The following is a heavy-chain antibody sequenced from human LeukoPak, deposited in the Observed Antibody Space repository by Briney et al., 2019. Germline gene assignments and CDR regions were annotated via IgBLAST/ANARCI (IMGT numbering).Heavy chain of an antibody. D-gene: IGHD3-10*01. CDR2: ISWNSGSI. Sequence: GGSLRLSCAASGFTFDDYAMHWVRQAPGKGLEWVSGISWNSGSIGCADSVKGRFTVSRDNAKNSLYLQMNSLRAEDTALYYCAKDISGSGKYYFDYWGQGTLVTVSS. CDR1: GFTFDDYA. CDR3: AKDISGSGKYYFDY. V-gene: IGHV3-9*01. J-gene: IGHJ4*02.